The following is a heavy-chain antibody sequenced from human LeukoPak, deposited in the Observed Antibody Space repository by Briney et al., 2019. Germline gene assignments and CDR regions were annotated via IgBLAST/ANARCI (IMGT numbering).Heavy chain of an antibody. CDR2: ITNNGGGT. J-gene: IGHJ4*02. CDR1: GFTFSNSP. D-gene: IGHD5-12*01. Sequence: QPGGSLRLSCAASGFTFSNSPMHWVRQAPGKGLEYVSAITNNGGGTYYANSVKGRFIISGDNSKNTLFLQMDSLRPEDMAVYYCARAASYSYYEFGGQGTLVTVSS. V-gene: IGHV3-64*01. CDR3: ARAASYSYYEF.